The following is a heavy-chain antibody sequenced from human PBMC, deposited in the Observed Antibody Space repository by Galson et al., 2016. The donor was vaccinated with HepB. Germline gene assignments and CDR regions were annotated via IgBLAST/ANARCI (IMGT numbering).Heavy chain of an antibody. CDR1: GFSLSTTGVA. CDR3: APFGTKSRHKFFDY. V-gene: IGHV2-5*02. CDR2: LYWDDDK. Sequence: PALVKPTQTLTLTCTFSGFSLSTTGVAVGWIRQPPGKALEWLAVLYWDDDKRYSPSLQSRLTITMDTAKNQVVLILTNRDPVDTAPYYCAPFGTKSRHKFFDYWGQGILVTVSS. J-gene: IGHJ4*02. D-gene: IGHD2-2*01.